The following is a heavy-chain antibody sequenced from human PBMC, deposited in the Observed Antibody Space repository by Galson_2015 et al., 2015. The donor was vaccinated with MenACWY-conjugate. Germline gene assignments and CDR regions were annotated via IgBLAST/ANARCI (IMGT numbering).Heavy chain of an antibody. J-gene: IGHJ4*02. V-gene: IGHV3-74*01. CDR3: ARPVRVRLNVSPYYFDN. D-gene: IGHD3-16*01. CDR2: VNSDGSGT. Sequence: SLRLSCAASGFTFSSYWMHWVRQAPGKGLVWVSRVNSDGSGTGYADPVKGRFTISRDNAKNMLFLQMNSLKVEDTAVYYCARPVRVRLNVSPYYFDNWGQGTLVTVSS. CDR1: GFTFSSYW.